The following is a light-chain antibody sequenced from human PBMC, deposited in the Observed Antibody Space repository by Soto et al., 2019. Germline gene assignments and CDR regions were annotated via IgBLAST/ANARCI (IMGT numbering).Light chain of an antibody. CDR2: DAS. V-gene: IGKV3-11*01. J-gene: IGKJ1*01. CDR3: QQRSHWPRT. CDR1: QSVSSY. Sequence: EIVLTQSPATLSLSPGERATLSCRASQSVSSYLAWYQQKPGQAPRLLIYDASNRATAIPARFSGSGSGTDFTLTISSLEPEDFAVYYCQQRSHWPRTFGQGTKVDIK.